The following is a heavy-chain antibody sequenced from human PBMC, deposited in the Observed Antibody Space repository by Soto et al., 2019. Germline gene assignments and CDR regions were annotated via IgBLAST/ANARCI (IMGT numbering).Heavy chain of an antibody. CDR1: GFTFSSYS. J-gene: IGHJ4*02. D-gene: IGHD5-12*01. CDR2: ISSSSSYI. Sequence: EVQLVESGGGLVKPGGSLRLSCAASGFTFSSYSMNWVRQAPGKGLEWVSSISSSSSYIYYADSVKGRFTISRDNAKNSLYLQMNSLRAEDTAVYYCARDSVGYSGYDYFGGLWVYFDYWGQGTLVTVSS. V-gene: IGHV3-21*01. CDR3: ARDSVGYSGYDYFGGLWVYFDY.